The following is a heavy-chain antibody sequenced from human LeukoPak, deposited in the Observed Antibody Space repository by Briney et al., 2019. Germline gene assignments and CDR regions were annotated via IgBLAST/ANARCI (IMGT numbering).Heavy chain of an antibody. V-gene: IGHV3-53*04. J-gene: IGHJ4*02. D-gene: IGHD3-22*01. CDR3: ARGDYYDDCGYSD. CDR1: GFTVSTTY. CDR2: LYRGGAT. Sequence: PGGSLRLSCGVSGFTVSTTYMSWVRRAPGKGLEWVSILYRGGATYYADSMKGRFSISRHDSNNTLFLQMNSLRPEDTAVYYCARGDYYDDCGYSDWGQGTLVTVSS.